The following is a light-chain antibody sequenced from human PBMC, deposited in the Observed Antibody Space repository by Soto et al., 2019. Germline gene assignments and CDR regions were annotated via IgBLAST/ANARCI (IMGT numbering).Light chain of an antibody. V-gene: IGLV2-11*01. CDR3: CSYAGSSTWV. CDR2: DVN. CDR1: SNDVGGYNY. J-gene: IGLJ3*02. Sequence: QSALTQPRSVSGSPGQSVTISCTGTSNDVGGYNYVSWYQQHPGKAPKLLISDVNKRPSGVPDRFSGSKSGNTASLIISGLKAEDEADYYCCSYAGSSTWVFGGGTKLTVL.